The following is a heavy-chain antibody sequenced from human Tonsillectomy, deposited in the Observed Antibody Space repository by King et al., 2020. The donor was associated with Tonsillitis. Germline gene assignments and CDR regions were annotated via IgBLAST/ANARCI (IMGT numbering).Heavy chain of an antibody. CDR2: IYGSGST. J-gene: IGHJ3*02. CDR3: ARVVWSGGIYAFDI. Sequence: QLQESGPGLVKPSETLSLTCTVSGGSISRNYWSWIRQPAGKGLEWIGRIYGSGSTIYHPSLKSRVTMSVDTSKNQFSLKVNSVTAADTAVYFCARVVWSGGIYAFDIWGQGTMVTVSS. CDR1: GGSISRNY. D-gene: IGHD3-10*01. V-gene: IGHV4-4*07.